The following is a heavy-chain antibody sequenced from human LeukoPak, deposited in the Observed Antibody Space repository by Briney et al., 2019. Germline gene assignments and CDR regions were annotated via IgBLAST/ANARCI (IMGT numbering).Heavy chain of an antibody. J-gene: IGHJ4*02. CDR3: ARHSSEALRSGGYYYLLDY. Sequence: SETLSLTCTVSGGSIRSYYWSWIRQPPGKGLEYIGYIYYTGSTDYNPSLKSRVTISVDTSKNQFSLKLTSVTAADTAAYYCARHSSEALRSGGYYYLLDYWAQGTRVTVSS. CDR1: GGSIRSYY. V-gene: IGHV4-59*08. D-gene: IGHD3-22*01. CDR2: IYYTGST.